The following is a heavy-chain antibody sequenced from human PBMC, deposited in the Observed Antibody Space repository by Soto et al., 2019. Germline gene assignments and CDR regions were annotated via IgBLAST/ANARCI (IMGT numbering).Heavy chain of an antibody. J-gene: IGHJ4*02. Sequence: QLQLQESGPGLVKPSETLSLTCTVSGGSISSSSYYWGWIRQPPGKGREWIGSIYYSGSTYYNPSLKRRVTISVDTSKNQFSLKLSSVTAADTAVYYCARHGCSSTSCPNDYWGQGTLVTVSS. CDR3: ARHGCSSTSCPNDY. CDR1: GGSISSSSYY. V-gene: IGHV4-39*01. CDR2: IYYSGST. D-gene: IGHD2-2*01.